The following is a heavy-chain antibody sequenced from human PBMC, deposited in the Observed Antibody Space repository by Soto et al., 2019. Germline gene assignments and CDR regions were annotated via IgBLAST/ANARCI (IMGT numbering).Heavy chain of an antibody. CDR2: ISYDGGEK. J-gene: IGHJ4*02. CDR1: GFTFSSLG. D-gene: IGHD1-26*01. V-gene: IGHV3-30*18. Sequence: QVQLVESGGGVVQPGRSLRLSCAASGFTFSSLGMHWVRQAPGKGLEWVAVISYDGGEKYYADSVKGRFTISRDNSKNTLSLQMNSLIAEDTAVYYCVKERTGTWDFDYWGQGTLVTVSS. CDR3: VKERTGTWDFDY.